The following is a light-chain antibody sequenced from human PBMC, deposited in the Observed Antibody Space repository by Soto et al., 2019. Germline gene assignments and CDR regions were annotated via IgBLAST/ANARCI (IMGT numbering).Light chain of an antibody. Sequence: EIVMTQSPGTLSVSPGERVTLSFRASQSVSSKLVWYQRKPGQSPRLLIYDASTRATGMPGRFSGSGSGTEFTLAISSLQSEDFAVYYCQQYNNWPWTFGQGTKVDI. CDR1: QSVSSK. V-gene: IGKV3-15*01. J-gene: IGKJ1*01. CDR3: QQYNNWPWT. CDR2: DAS.